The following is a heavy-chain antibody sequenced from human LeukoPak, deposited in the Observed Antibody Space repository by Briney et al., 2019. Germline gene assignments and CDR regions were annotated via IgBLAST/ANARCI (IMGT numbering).Heavy chain of an antibody. CDR1: GGSMNTYY. CDR2: IHYSGST. Sequence: SQTLSLTCTVSGGSMNTYYWTWIRQPPGKGLEWIGHIHYSGSTDYNPSLKSRVTISVDTSKNQFSLRLSSVTAADTAVYYCARFGARRLVRGYYYYMGVWGKGTTVTVSS. D-gene: IGHD2-8*02. J-gene: IGHJ6*03. CDR3: ARFGARRLVRGYYYYMGV. V-gene: IGHV4-59*01.